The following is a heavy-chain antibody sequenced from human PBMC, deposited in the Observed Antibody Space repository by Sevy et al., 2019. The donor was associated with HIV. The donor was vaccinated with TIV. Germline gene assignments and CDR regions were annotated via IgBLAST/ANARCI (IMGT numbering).Heavy chain of an antibody. CDR3: ARVHGDYTYFDY. D-gene: IGHD4-17*01. Sequence: SETLSLTCTVSGGSISSHYWSWIRQPAGKGLGWVGRIYTRGGTNYNPSLKGRVTMSVDTSKKQFSLKLSSVTAADTAVYYCARVHGDYTYFDYWGQGTLVTVSS. CDR1: GGSISSHY. CDR2: IYTRGGT. J-gene: IGHJ4*02. V-gene: IGHV4-4*07.